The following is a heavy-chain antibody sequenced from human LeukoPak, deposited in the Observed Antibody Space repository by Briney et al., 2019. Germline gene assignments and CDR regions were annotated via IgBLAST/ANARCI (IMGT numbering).Heavy chain of an antibody. CDR3: AKAPTPVVAATLFHH. D-gene: IGHD2-15*01. CDR2: ISGTGDST. CDR1: GFTFSSYS. V-gene: IGHV3-23*01. J-gene: IGHJ1*01. Sequence: GGSLRLSCAASGFTFSSYSMNWVRQAPGKGLEWVSAISGTGDSTYYADSVKGRFIISRDSSKNTLYLQMNSLRAEDTAVYYCAKAPTPVVAATLFHHWGQGTLVTVS.